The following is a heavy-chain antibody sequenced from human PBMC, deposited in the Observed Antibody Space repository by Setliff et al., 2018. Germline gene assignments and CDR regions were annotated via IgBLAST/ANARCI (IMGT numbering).Heavy chain of an antibody. D-gene: IGHD3-22*01. CDR3: AKGGGSYCADSGCPPYLFDP. CDR2: IKPNGGDT. Sequence: WASVKVSCKASGYTFTRHYINWVRLAPGQGLEWMGWIKPNGGDTQYAQKFQGRVTMTRDTSINTAYLDLRSLSSDDTAIYYCAKGGGSYCADSGCPPYLFDPWGQGALVTVSS. V-gene: IGHV1-2*02. J-gene: IGHJ5*02. CDR1: GYTFTRHY.